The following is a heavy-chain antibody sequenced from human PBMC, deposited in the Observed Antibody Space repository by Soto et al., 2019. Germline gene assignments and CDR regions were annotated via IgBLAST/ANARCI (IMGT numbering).Heavy chain of an antibody. V-gene: IGHV4-31*03. Sequence: SETLSLTCTVSGGSISSGGYYWSWIRQHPGKGLEWIGYIYYSGSTYYNPSLKSRVTISVDTSKNQFSLKLSSVTAADTAVYYCARDDEAGGWYFDLWGRGTLVTVSS. CDR3: ARDDEAGGWYFDL. CDR2: IYYSGST. CDR1: GGSISSGGYY. D-gene: IGHD3-16*01. J-gene: IGHJ2*01.